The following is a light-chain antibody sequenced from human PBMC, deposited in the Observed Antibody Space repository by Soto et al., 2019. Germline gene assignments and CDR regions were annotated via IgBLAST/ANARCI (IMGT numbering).Light chain of an antibody. CDR2: EVA. CDR3: HQRANWPPFT. CDR1: QSVYSH. Sequence: EIVLTQSPATLSLSPGERATLSCRASQSVYSHLAWYQQKPGQAPRLLIYEVANRSTAIPARFSGSGSVTDFTLTITSIEPEDFAVYYCHQRANWPPFTFGPGTRVDI. J-gene: IGKJ3*01. V-gene: IGKV3-11*01.